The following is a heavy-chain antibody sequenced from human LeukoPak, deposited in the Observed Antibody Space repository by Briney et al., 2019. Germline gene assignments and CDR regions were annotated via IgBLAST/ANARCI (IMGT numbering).Heavy chain of an antibody. V-gene: IGHV3-23*01. CDR3: AKCLLLTGGAVDY. D-gene: IGHD7-27*01. CDR1: GFTFSSYA. Sequence: PGRSLRLSCAASGFTFSSYAMSWVRQAPGKGLEWVSAISGSGGNTYYADSVKGRFTISRDNSKNTLYLQMNSLRAEDTAVYYCAKCLLLTGGAVDYWGQGTLVTVSS. CDR2: ISGSGGNT. J-gene: IGHJ4*02.